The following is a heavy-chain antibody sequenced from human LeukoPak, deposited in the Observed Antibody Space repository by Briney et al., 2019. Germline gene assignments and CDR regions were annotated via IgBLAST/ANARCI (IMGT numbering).Heavy chain of an antibody. J-gene: IGHJ4*02. Sequence: PGGSLRLSCAASGFTFSRYSMNWVRQAPGEGLEWVSSISSSSSYIYYADSVKGRFTLSRDNSENTLYLQMNSLRAEDTAVYYCARMSGYVWGSYRYTPDYWGQGTLVTVSS. CDR1: GFTFSRYS. CDR2: ISSSSSYI. V-gene: IGHV3-21*01. D-gene: IGHD3-16*02. CDR3: ARMSGYVWGSYRYTPDY.